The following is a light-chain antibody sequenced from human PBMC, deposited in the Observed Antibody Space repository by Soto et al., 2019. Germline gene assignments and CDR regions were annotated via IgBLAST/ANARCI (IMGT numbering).Light chain of an antibody. V-gene: IGKV1-5*03. J-gene: IGKJ1*01. Sequence: DIQMTQSPSTLSASVGDRVTITCRASQSINGWLAWYQQKPGKAPKLLIYKASSLESGVPSRFSGRGSGTEFTLTISSLPPDDFATYYCQQYNSYWTFGQGTKVDIK. CDR1: QSINGW. CDR2: KAS. CDR3: QQYNSYWT.